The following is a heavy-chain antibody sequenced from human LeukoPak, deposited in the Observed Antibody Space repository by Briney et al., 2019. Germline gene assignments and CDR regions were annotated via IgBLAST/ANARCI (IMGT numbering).Heavy chain of an antibody. CDR1: GFTFSSYA. CDR2: ISGSGGST. V-gene: IGHV3-23*01. CDR3: AKDDGPYYDFWSGYYNFDY. Sequence: PGGSLRLSCAASGFTFSSYAMSWVRQAPGKGLGWVSAISGSGGSTYYADSVKGRFTISRDNSKNALYLQMNSLRAEDTAVYYCAKDDGPYYDFWSGYYNFDYWGQGTLVTVSS. J-gene: IGHJ4*02. D-gene: IGHD3-3*01.